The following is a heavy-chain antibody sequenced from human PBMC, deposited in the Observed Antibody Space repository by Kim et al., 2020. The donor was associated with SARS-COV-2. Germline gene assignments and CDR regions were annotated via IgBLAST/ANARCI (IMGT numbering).Heavy chain of an antibody. D-gene: IGHD5-18*01. V-gene: IGHV3-64D*06. CDR2: TTRSGDGS. CDR3: VKYGRSYGAVL. Sequence: GGSLRLSCSGSGFTFSEYAIHWVRRAPGKGLEYVSATTRSGDGSFYADSVEGRFTVSRDNSKNTLYLQMNSLRVEDTSVYYCVKYGRSYGAVLGGQGTLVIVPS. CDR1: GFTFSEYA. J-gene: IGHJ4*02.